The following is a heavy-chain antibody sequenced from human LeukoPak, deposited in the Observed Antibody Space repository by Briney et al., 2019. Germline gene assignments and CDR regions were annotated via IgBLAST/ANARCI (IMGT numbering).Heavy chain of an antibody. CDR1: GFILRPYW. CDR2: INSDGRTT. CDR3: ARDAHYAFFDY. V-gene: IGHV3-74*01. J-gene: IGHJ4*02. Sequence: GGSLRLSCAASGFILRPYWMHWVRQAPGKGLVWVSRINSDGRTTAYADSVKGRFTISRDNAKNSLYLQMNSLRAEDTAVYYCARDAHYAFFDYWGQGTLVTVSS. D-gene: IGHD4-17*01.